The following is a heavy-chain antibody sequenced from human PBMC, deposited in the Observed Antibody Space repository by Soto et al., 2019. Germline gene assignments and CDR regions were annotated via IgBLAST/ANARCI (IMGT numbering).Heavy chain of an antibody. CDR3: AKDRRDGEYNSVYDF. CDR2: MSFDGTYK. CDR1: GFRFSDYG. V-gene: IGHV3-30*18. D-gene: IGHD4-17*01. J-gene: IGHJ4*02. Sequence: QVQLAESGGGVVQPGRSLRLSCIGSGFRFSDYGMHWVRQAPGTGLEWVAMMSFDGTYKYSADSVKGRFIISRDNSKNTLFLQMNSLRAGDTAVYYCAKDRRDGEYNSVYDFWGQGTLVTVSS.